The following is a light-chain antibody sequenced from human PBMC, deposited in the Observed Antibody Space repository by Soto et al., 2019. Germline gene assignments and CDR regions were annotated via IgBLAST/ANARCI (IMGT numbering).Light chain of an antibody. CDR2: GAS. CDR3: QQYDSWPRT. J-gene: IGKJ1*01. Sequence: EIVMTQSPDTLSMSPGEGATLSCRASQSVSSRLVWYQQKPGQAPRLLIYGASTRATGIPARFSGSGSGTEFTLTISSLQSEDFAIYYCQQYDSWPRTFGQGTKVAIK. CDR1: QSVSSR. V-gene: IGKV3-15*01.